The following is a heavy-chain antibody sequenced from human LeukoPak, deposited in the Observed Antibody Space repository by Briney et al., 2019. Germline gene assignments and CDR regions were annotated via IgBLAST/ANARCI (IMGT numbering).Heavy chain of an antibody. V-gene: IGHV4-59*01. D-gene: IGHD5-18*01. CDR1: GGSISFYY. CDR2: IYYSGST. CDR3: ARDNSYGYDY. Sequence: SETLSLTCTVSGGSISFYYCGWLRQPPGKGLEWIGYIYYSGSTNYDPSLKSRVTISVDTSKNQFSLKLNSVTAADTAVYYCARDNSYGYDYWGQGTLVTVSS. J-gene: IGHJ4*02.